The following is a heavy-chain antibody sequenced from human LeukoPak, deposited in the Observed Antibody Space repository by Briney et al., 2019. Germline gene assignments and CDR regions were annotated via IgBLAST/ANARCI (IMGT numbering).Heavy chain of an antibody. D-gene: IGHD6-13*01. CDR1: GFTFSSYA. J-gene: IGHJ4*02. CDR3: ARDTGYSSSWPDY. CDR2: ISYDGSNK. Sequence: PGRSLRLSCAASGFTFSSYAMHWVRQAPGKGLEWVAVISYDGSNKYYADSVKGRFTISRDNSKNTLYLQMNSLRAEDTAVYYCARDTGYSSSWPDYWGQGTLVTVSS. V-gene: IGHV3-30-3*01.